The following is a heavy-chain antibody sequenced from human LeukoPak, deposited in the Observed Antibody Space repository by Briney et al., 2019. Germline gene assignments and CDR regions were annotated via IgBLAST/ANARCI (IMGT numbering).Heavy chain of an antibody. V-gene: IGHV3-23*01. D-gene: IGHD6-19*01. CDR3: AKVQVSLAVAGSLTRYFDY. J-gene: IGHJ4*02. Sequence: GSLRLSCAASGFTFSNYAMSWVRQAPAKGLEWVSALSSSGGDTFYADSVKGRFTISRDTSKNTLYLQMYSLRAEDTAVYYCAKVQVSLAVAGSLTRYFDYWGQGTLVTVSS. CDR2: LSSSGGDT. CDR1: GFTFSNYA.